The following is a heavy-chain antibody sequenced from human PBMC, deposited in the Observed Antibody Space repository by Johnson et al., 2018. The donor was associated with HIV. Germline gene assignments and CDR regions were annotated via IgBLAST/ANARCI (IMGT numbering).Heavy chain of an antibody. Sequence: VQLVESGGGLVQPGASLRLSCAASGFTFSSYWMSWVRQAPGQGLEWMANIKQDRSEKYYVDSVKGRFTISRDNAKNSLYLQMNSLRAEDTAVYYCAKGGSAVAVAFAIWGKATMVTVSS. CDR3: AKGGSAVAVAFAI. J-gene: IGHJ3*02. CDR1: GFTFSSYW. CDR2: IKQDRSEK. V-gene: IGHV3-7*01. D-gene: IGHD6-19*01.